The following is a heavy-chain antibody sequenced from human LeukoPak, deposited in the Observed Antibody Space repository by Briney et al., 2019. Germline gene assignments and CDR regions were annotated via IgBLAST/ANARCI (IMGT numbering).Heavy chain of an antibody. CDR3: ARDGDYDWGVGYFDY. J-gene: IGHJ4*02. V-gene: IGHV1-69*06. CDR2: IIPIFGTA. CDR1: GGTFSSYA. Sequence: SVKVSCKASGGTFSSYAISWVRQAPGQGLEWMGGIIPIFGTANYAQKFQGRVTITADKSASTAYMELSSLRSEDTAVYYCARDGDYDWGVGYFDYWGQGTLVTVSS. D-gene: IGHD3-16*01.